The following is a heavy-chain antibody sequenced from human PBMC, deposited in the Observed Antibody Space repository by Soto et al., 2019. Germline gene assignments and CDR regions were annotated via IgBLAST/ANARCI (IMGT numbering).Heavy chain of an antibody. Sequence: SETLSLTCTVSGGSISSGGYYWSWIRQHPGKGLEWIGYIYYSGSTYYNPSLKSRVTISVDTSKNQFSLKLSSVTAADTAVYYCARFRAYGSSWYYFDYWGQGTLVTVSS. D-gene: IGHD6-13*01. V-gene: IGHV4-31*03. CDR1: GGSISSGGYY. CDR2: IYYSGST. CDR3: ARFRAYGSSWYYFDY. J-gene: IGHJ4*02.